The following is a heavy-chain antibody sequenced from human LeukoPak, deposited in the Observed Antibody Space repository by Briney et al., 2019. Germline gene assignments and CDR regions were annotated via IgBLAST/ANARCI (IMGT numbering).Heavy chain of an antibody. CDR3: ARVLESEMATIGATDY. CDR2: ISSSSSYI. J-gene: IGHJ4*02. D-gene: IGHD5-24*01. V-gene: IGHV3-21*01. Sequence: GWSLILSCAASGFTFSSYSMNWVRQAPGKGLEWVSSISSSSSYIYYADSVKGRFTISRDNAKNSLYLQMNSLRAEDTAVYYCARVLESEMATIGATDYWGQGTLVTVSS. CDR1: GFTFSSYS.